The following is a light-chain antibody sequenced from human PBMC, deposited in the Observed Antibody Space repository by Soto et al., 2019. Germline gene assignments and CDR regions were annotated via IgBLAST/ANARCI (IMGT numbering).Light chain of an antibody. V-gene: IGLV6-57*01. CDR1: SGSIANSY. J-gene: IGLJ3*02. CDR2: KDS. CDR3: QSYDGIRGV. Sequence: NFMLTQPHSVSESPGKTVTISCTRSSGSIANSYVQWYQQRPGSSPTTVIYKDSRRPSGVPDRFSGSIDSSSNSASLSISGLETEDEADYYCQSYDGIRGVFGGGTKLTVL.